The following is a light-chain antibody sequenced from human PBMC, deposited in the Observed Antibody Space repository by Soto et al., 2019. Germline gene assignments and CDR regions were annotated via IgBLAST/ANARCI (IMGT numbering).Light chain of an antibody. J-gene: IGKJ1*01. V-gene: IGKV3-15*01. CDR3: QQYNHWWT. CDR1: QSVSTN. Sequence: EIVMTQSTDTLSVSPGERATLSCRASQSVSTNLVWYQQKPGQAPRLLIYSASTRATGVPGRFSGTGSGTEFTLTISSLQSEDSAVYYCQQYNHWWTFGQGTKVDIK. CDR2: SAS.